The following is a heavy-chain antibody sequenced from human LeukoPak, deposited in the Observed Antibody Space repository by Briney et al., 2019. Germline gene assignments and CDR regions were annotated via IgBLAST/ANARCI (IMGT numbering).Heavy chain of an antibody. V-gene: IGHV3-7*01. Sequence: GGSLRLSCAASGFTFSSYAMSWVRQAPGKGLEWVANIKQDGSEKYYVDSVKGRFTISRDNAKNSLYLQMNSLRAEDTAVYYCARDMNSITFGGVIFEKNFDYWGQGTLVTVSS. CDR2: IKQDGSEK. J-gene: IGHJ4*02. CDR3: ARDMNSITFGGVIFEKNFDY. D-gene: IGHD3-16*01. CDR1: GFTFSSYA.